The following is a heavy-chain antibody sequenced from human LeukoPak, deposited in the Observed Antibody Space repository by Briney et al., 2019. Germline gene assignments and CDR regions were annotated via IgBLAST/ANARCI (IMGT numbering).Heavy chain of an antibody. D-gene: IGHD6-19*01. Sequence: SQTLSLTCAISGDSVSSNSAAWNWIRQSPSRVLEWLGRTYYRSKWYNDYAVSMKGRITINTDTSKNQFSLQLNSLTPEDTAVYYCARGAVAHFDCWGQGTLVTVSS. J-gene: IGHJ4*02. CDR3: ARGAVAHFDC. CDR2: TYYRSKWYN. CDR1: GDSVSSNSAA. V-gene: IGHV6-1*01.